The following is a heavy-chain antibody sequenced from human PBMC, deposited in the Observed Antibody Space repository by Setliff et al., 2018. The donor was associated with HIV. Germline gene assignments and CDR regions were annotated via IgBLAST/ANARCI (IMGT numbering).Heavy chain of an antibody. Sequence: SETLSLTCAVSGYSISSDYYWLWIRQSPTKGLEYIGIIFRGVTTYYNPSLRSRVALSMDTSKNQFSLRLSSVTAADTAIYYCARADSRRGAGYQYMDVWGKGTTVTVSS. CDR1: GYSISSDYY. J-gene: IGHJ6*03. CDR2: IFRGVTT. D-gene: IGHD4-4*01. V-gene: IGHV4-38-2*01. CDR3: ARADSRRGAGYQYMDV.